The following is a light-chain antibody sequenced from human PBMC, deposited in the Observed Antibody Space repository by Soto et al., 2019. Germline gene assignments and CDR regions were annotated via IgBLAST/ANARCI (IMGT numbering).Light chain of an antibody. CDR1: SSDVGAYNY. J-gene: IGLJ1*01. CDR2: EVT. Sequence: QSALTQPASVSGSPGQSITISCTGTSSDVGAYNYVSWYQHHPGKVPKLVIYEVTNRPSGVASRFSGSKSGNTASLTISGLQAEDEADYYCISYTGSSASYVFGTGTKVTVL. CDR3: ISYTGSSASYV. V-gene: IGLV2-14*01.